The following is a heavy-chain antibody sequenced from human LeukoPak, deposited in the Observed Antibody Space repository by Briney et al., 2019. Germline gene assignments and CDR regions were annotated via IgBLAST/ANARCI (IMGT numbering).Heavy chain of an antibody. CDR2: ISDNGGRT. Sequence: EWVSAISDNGGRTYYADSVKGRFTISRDNSKNTLFVQMNSLRAEDTAVYYCAREYDSSWPSWGQGTLVTVSS. D-gene: IGHD3-22*01. J-gene: IGHJ5*02. V-gene: IGHV3-23*01. CDR3: AREYDSSWPS.